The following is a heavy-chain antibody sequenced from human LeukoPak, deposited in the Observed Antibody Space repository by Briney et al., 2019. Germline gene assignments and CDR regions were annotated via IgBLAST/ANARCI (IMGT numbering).Heavy chain of an antibody. CDR3: ARIYSSSWFLNWFDP. Sequence: PSETLSLTCTVSGYSISSGYFWGWIRQPPGKGLECIGTIYHSGSTYYNPSLKSRVAISVDTSKNQFSLKLNSVTAADTAVYYCARIYSSSWFLNWFDPWGQGTLVTVSS. CDR2: IYHSGST. D-gene: IGHD6-13*01. CDR1: GYSISSGYF. J-gene: IGHJ5*02. V-gene: IGHV4-38-2*02.